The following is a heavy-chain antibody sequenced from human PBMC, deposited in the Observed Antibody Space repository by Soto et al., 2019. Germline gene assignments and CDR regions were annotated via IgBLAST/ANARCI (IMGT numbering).Heavy chain of an antibody. CDR2: IYYSGST. D-gene: IGHD2-8*01. V-gene: IGHV4-59*01. CDR1: GGSISSYY. J-gene: IGHJ3*02. CDR3: ARAGYCTNGVCYSVYAFDI. Sequence: SEPLSHTCSVGGGSISSYYGCWIRKPPGKGLEWIGYIYYSGSTNYNPSLKSRVTISVDTSKNQFSLKLSSVTAADTAVYYCARAGYCTNGVCYSVYAFDIWGQGTMVTVSS.